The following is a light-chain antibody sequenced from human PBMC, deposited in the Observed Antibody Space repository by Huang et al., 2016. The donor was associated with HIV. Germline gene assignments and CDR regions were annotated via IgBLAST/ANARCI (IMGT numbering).Light chain of an antibody. CDR2: DAS. V-gene: IGKV3D-15*01. Sequence: DILMTQSPVTLSVPPGERATLSCRASQHLGSNLAWYQHKPGHPPRRLIYDASTRATGAPARFIGSGSKTDFNLTIDSLQSEDSALYFCQQYNKWPRTFGQGTKLEIK. J-gene: IGKJ1*01. CDR1: QHLGSN. CDR3: QQYNKWPRT.